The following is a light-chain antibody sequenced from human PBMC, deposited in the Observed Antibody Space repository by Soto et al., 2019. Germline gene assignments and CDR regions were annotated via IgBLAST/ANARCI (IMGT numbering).Light chain of an antibody. V-gene: IGKV3-20*01. Sequence: EIVLTQSPGTLSLSPGEIATLSCRASQSVSSSYLAWYQQKSGQAPRLIIYGASNRATGIPDRFSGSGSGTDFTLTISRLEPEDFAVYYCQQYGSSPWTFGQGTKVDIK. CDR2: GAS. J-gene: IGKJ1*01. CDR1: QSVSSSY. CDR3: QQYGSSPWT.